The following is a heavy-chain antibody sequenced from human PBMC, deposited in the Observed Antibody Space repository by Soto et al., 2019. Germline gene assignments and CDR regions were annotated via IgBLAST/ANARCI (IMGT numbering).Heavy chain of an antibody. CDR3: ARDVVDTAMPYGMDA. Sequence: GASVKVSCKASGGTFSSYAISWVRQAPGQGLEWMGGIIPIFGTANYAQKFQGRVTITADESTSTAYMELSSLRSEDTAVYYCARDVVDTAMPYGMDALGQGTTLTVSS. V-gene: IGHV1-69*13. CDR2: IIPIFGTA. J-gene: IGHJ6*02. D-gene: IGHD5-18*01. CDR1: GGTFSSYA.